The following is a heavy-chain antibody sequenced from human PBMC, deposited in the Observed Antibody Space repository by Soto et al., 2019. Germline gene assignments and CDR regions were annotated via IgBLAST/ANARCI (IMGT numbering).Heavy chain of an antibody. CDR2: IIPIFGTA. CDR3: ARDSLVMAAPLRGSYYGMDV. V-gene: IGHV1-69*06. D-gene: IGHD6-13*01. J-gene: IGHJ6*02. CDR1: GGTFSSYA. Sequence: QVQLVQSGAEVKKPGSSVKVSCKASGGTFSSYAISWVRQAPGQGLEWMGGIIPIFGTANYAQKFQGRVTITAEKSKSTAYMGRSSLRSEDKAVYYCARDSLVMAAPLRGSYYGMDVWGQGTTVTVSS.